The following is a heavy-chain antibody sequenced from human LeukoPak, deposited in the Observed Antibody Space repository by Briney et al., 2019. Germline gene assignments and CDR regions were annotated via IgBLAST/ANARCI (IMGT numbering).Heavy chain of an antibody. CDR2: TYYSGST. D-gene: IGHD3-3*01. V-gene: IGHV4-59*11. Sequence: SETLSLTCTVSGGSISSHYWSWIRQPPGKGLEWIGYTYYSGSTNYNPSLKSRVTISVDTSKNQFSLKLSSVTAADTAVYYCARDGRSTYDFWSGYSRYYFDYWGQGTLVTVSS. J-gene: IGHJ4*02. CDR3: ARDGRSTYDFWSGYSRYYFDY. CDR1: GGSISSHY.